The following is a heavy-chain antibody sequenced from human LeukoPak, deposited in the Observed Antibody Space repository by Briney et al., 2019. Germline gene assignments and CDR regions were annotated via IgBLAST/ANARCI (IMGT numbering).Heavy chain of an antibody. V-gene: IGHV4-59*11. CDR3: AREVGGMEYYFDY. D-gene: IGHD1-26*01. CDR2: IYYSGST. J-gene: IGHJ4*02. Sequence: PSETLSLTCTVSGGSISSHYWSWIRQPPGKGQEWIGYIYYSGSTNYNPSLKSRVTISVDTSKNQFSLKLSSVTAADTAVYYCAREVGGMEYYFDYWGQGTLVTVSS. CDR1: GGSISSHY.